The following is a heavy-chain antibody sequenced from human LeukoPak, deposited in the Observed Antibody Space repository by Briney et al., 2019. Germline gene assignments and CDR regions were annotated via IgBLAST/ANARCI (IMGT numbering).Heavy chain of an antibody. CDR1: GFTLSNHW. CDR2: ISGDEIWT. V-gene: IGHV3-74*01. Sequence: QTGGSLRLSCAASGFTLSNHWMHWVSQAPGKGLVWVSRISGDEIWTSYADSVEGRFIISRDNAKDTLYLQMNSLRTEDTAVYYCAREYNSGPKQTDAFDIWGQGTMVTVSS. CDR3: AREYNSGPKQTDAFDI. D-gene: IGHD3-22*01. J-gene: IGHJ3*02.